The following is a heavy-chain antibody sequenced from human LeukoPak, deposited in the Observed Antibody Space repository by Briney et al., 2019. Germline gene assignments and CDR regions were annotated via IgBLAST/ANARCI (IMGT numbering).Heavy chain of an antibody. CDR1: GFTFSSYG. J-gene: IGHJ4*02. CDR2: IWADGSKD. CDR3: AKDLRFNYVWEAGY. D-gene: IGHD3-16*01. Sequence: GGSLRLSCAASGFTFSSYGMHWVRQAPGKGLEWVAAIWADGSKDSYEDSVKGRFTISRDNSKNTLYLQMNSLRAEDTAVYYCAKDLRFNYVWEAGYWGQGTLVTVSS. V-gene: IGHV3-33*06.